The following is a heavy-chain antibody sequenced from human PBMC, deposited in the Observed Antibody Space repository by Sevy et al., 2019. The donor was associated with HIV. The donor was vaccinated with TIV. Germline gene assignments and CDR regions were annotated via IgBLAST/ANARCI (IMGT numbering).Heavy chain of an antibody. CDR1: GGSISSSSYY. V-gene: IGHV4-39*01. Sequence: SETLSRTCTVSGGSISSSSYYWGWIRQPPGKGLEWFGSIDYSGSTYYNPSLKSRVTISVDTSKNQFSLKLSSVTAADTAVYYCARPLYSSGWQFDYWGQGTLVTVSS. CDR3: ARPLYSSGWQFDY. CDR2: IDYSGST. D-gene: IGHD6-19*01. J-gene: IGHJ4*02.